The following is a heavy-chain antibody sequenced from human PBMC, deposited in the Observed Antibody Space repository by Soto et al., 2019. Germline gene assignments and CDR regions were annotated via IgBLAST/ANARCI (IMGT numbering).Heavy chain of an antibody. CDR1: GGTFSTYT. J-gene: IGHJ4*02. CDR2: ISPGIDIR. CDR3: VGGICFGGRCVLDV. V-gene: IGHV1-69*16. Sequence: QVQLVQSGAEVKKPGSSVKVSCKASGGTFSTYTLYWVRQAPGQGLEWMGGISPGIDIRDYAQKFQGRVKMTRDASLGPVFLQLSTLISEGTGLCFCVGGICFGGRCVLDVWGQGTLVTVSS. D-gene: IGHD2-15*01.